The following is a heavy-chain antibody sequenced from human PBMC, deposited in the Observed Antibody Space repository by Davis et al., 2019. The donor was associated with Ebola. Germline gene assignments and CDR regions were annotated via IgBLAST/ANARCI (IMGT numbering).Heavy chain of an antibody. CDR2: ISSNGGST. Sequence: GGSLRLSCAASGFTFSSYAIHWVRQAPGKGLEYVSAISSNGGSTYYANSVKGRFTISRDNSKNTLYLQMGSLRAEDMAVYYCARTLGPAYFDYWGQGTLVTVSS. CDR1: GFTFSSYA. J-gene: IGHJ4*02. V-gene: IGHV3-64*01. CDR3: ARTLGPAYFDY.